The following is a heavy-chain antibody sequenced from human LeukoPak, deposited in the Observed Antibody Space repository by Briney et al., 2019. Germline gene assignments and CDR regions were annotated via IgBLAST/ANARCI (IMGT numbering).Heavy chain of an antibody. Sequence: ASVKVSCKVPGYTLTELSMHWVRQAPGKGLEWMGGFDPEDGETIYAQKFQGRVTMTEDTSTDTAYMELSSLRSEDTAVYYCATSGGYSYGAGDYFDYWGQGTLVTVSS. V-gene: IGHV1-24*01. CDR1: GYTLTELS. J-gene: IGHJ4*02. CDR3: ATSGGYSYGAGDYFDY. D-gene: IGHD5-18*01. CDR2: FDPEDGET.